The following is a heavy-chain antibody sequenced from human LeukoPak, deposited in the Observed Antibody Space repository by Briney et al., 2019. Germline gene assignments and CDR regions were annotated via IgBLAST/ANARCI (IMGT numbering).Heavy chain of an antibody. D-gene: IGHD6-13*01. CDR1: GGSISNYY. Sequence: SETLSLTCTVSGGSISNYYWSWIRQPPGKGLEWIGEINHSGSTNYNPSLKSRVTISVDTSKNQFSLKLSSVTAADTAVYYCARVGLIAAAEYYFDYWGQGTLVTVSS. J-gene: IGHJ4*02. V-gene: IGHV4-34*01. CDR3: ARVGLIAAAEYYFDY. CDR2: INHSGST.